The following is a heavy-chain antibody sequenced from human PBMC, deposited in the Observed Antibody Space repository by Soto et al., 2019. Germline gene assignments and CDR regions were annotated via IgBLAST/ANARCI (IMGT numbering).Heavy chain of an antibody. J-gene: IGHJ5*02. Sequence: GGSLRLSCAASGFTFSSYAMHWVRQAPGKGLEWVAVISYDGSNKYYADSVKGRFTISRDNSKNTLYLQMNSLRAEDTAVYYCARSDEYSSSTWFGPWGQGTLVTVSS. CDR1: GFTFSSYA. V-gene: IGHV3-30-3*01. D-gene: IGHD6-6*01. CDR3: ARSDEYSSSTWFGP. CDR2: ISYDGSNK.